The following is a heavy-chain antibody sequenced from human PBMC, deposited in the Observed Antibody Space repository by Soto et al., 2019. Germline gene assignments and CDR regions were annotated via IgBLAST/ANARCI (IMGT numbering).Heavy chain of an antibody. J-gene: IGHJ4*02. D-gene: IGHD4-17*01. Sequence: GGSVKGSCQASGYTFTRYYMHWGRQAPGQGLEWMGWINPNSGGTNYAQKFQGWVTMTRDTSISTAYMELSRLRSDDTAVYYCARGGMTTVTTFDFDYWGQGTLVTVSS. CDR1: GYTFTRYY. V-gene: IGHV1-2*04. CDR2: INPNSGGT. CDR3: ARGGMTTVTTFDFDY.